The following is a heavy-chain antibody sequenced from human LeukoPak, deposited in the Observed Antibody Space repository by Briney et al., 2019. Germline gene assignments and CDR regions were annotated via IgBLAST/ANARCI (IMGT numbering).Heavy chain of an antibody. Sequence: SETLSLTCTVSGGSISSNYWSWIRQPPGKGLEWIGYIYYSGSTNYNPSLTRRGTISVDTSKNQFSLKLSSVTAADTAVYYCARDGNGIDYWGQGTLVIVSS. CDR3: ARDGNGIDY. D-gene: IGHD1-26*01. J-gene: IGHJ4*02. CDR2: IYYSGST. V-gene: IGHV4-59*01. CDR1: GGSISSNY.